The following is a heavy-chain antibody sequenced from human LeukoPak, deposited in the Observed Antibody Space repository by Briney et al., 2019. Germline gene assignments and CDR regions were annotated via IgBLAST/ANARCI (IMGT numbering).Heavy chain of an antibody. CDR2: ISYDGSNK. V-gene: IGHV3-30-3*01. D-gene: IGHD3-10*01. J-gene: IGHJ3*02. Sequence: GGSLRLSCAASGFTFSSYAMHWVRQAPGKGLEWVAVISYDGSNKYYADSVKGRFTISRDNSKNTLYLQMNSLRAEDTAVYYCAKDPGRRRTYYYGSGSYPDAFDIWGQGTMVTVSS. CDR3: AKDPGRRRTYYYGSGSYPDAFDI. CDR1: GFTFSSYA.